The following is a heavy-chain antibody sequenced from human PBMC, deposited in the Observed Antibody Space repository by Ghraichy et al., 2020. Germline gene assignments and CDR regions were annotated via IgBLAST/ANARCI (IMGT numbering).Heavy chain of an antibody. CDR3: AKDLNYYDSSGRYYFDY. Sequence: GGSLRLSCAASGFTFSSYAMSWVRQAPGKGLEWVSTISGSGGSTYYADSVKGRFTISRDNSKYTLYLQMNSLRAEDTAVYYCAKDLNYYDSSGRYYFDYWGQGTLVTVSS. V-gene: IGHV3-23*01. CDR2: ISGSGGST. D-gene: IGHD3-22*01. J-gene: IGHJ4*02. CDR1: GFTFSSYA.